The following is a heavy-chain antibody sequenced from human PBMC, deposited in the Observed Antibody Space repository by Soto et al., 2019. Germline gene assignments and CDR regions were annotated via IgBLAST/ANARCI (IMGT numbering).Heavy chain of an antibody. Sequence: QVQLVESGGGVVQPGRSLRLSCAASGFTFSSYAMHWVRQAPGKGLEWVAVISYDGSNKYYADSVKGRFTISRDNSKNTLYLQMNSLRAKDTAVYYCARDLSSSRLYYYYGMDVWGQGTTVTVSS. J-gene: IGHJ6*02. D-gene: IGHD6-6*01. CDR2: ISYDGSNK. V-gene: IGHV3-30-3*01. CDR1: GFTFSSYA. CDR3: ARDLSSSRLYYYYGMDV.